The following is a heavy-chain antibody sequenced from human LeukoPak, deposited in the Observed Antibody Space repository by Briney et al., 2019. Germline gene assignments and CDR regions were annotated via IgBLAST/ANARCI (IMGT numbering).Heavy chain of an antibody. Sequence: GGSLRLSCAASGFTFSNYGMGWVRQTPGKGLEWLSSVSGSGANTCYADSVKGRFTISRDNSRDRIYLQMNSLRTDDTAVYYCARLQPLVIPAAKLGFDYWGQGTLVTVSS. D-gene: IGHD2-2*01. CDR3: ARLQPLVIPAAKLGFDY. CDR1: GFTFSNYG. J-gene: IGHJ4*02. CDR2: VSGSGANT. V-gene: IGHV3-23*01.